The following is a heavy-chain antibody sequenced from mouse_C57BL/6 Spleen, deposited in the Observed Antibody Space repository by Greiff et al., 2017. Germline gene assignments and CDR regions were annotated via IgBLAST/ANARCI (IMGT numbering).Heavy chain of an antibody. J-gene: IGHJ2*01. CDR3: ARSVVALDY. CDR1: GYTFTSYW. V-gene: IGHV1-69*01. Sequence: VQLQQPGAELVMPGASVKLSCKASGYTFTSYWMHWVKQRPGQGLEWIGEIDPSDSYTNYNQKFKGKSTLTVDKSSSTAYMQHSSLTSEDSAVYYCARSVVALDYWGQGTTLTVSS. D-gene: IGHD1-1*01. CDR2: IDPSDSYT.